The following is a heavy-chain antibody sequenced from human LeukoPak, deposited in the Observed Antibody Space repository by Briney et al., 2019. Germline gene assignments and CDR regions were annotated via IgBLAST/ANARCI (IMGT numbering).Heavy chain of an antibody. D-gene: IGHD4-11*01. CDR3: AKVWTPVNTLTSFDY. J-gene: IGHJ4*02. V-gene: IGHV3-23*01. CDR2: VRDSGSSS. CDR1: GFTFSTYA. Sequence: GGSLRLSCAASGFTFSTYAMSWVRQAPGKGLEWVSGVRDSGSSSYYADSVKGRFTISRDNSKNTLYLQMNSLRAEDTAIYYCAKVWTPVNTLTSFDYRGQGTLVTVSS.